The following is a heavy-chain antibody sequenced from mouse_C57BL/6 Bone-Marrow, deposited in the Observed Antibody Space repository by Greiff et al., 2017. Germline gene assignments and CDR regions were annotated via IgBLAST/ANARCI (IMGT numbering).Heavy chain of an antibody. CDR2: ISSGGSYT. Sequence: EVQRVESGGDLVKPGGSLKLSCAASGFTFSSYGMSWVRQTPDKRLEWVATISSGGSYTYYPDSVKGRFTIPRDNAKNTLYLQMSSLKSEDTAMYYCARRELRRAMDYWGQGTSVTVSS. CDR1: GFTFSSYG. J-gene: IGHJ4*01. V-gene: IGHV5-6*01. CDR3: ARRELRRAMDY. D-gene: IGHD1-1*01.